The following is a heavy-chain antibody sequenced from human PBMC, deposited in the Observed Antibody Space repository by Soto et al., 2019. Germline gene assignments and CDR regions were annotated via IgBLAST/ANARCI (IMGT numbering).Heavy chain of an antibody. J-gene: IGHJ4*02. CDR2: IKGEADGGTT. CDR1: GFTFSNAW. V-gene: IGHV3-15*01. D-gene: IGHD3-22*01. Sequence: HLVESGGGLVKPGGSLRLSCAASGFTFSNAWMSWVRQAPGKGLEWVGRIKGEADGGTTDYAAPVKGRITISRDHSKDTLYLQRNSLLTEDTAVYYCTTGLSNGYYNFDYWGQGTPVTVSS. CDR3: TTGLSNGYYNFDY.